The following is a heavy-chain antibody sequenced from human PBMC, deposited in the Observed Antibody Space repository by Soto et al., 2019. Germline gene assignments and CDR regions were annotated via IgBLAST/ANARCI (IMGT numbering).Heavy chain of an antibody. D-gene: IGHD3-16*02. Sequence: SETLSLTCTVSGGSISSSSYYWGWIRQPPGKGLEWIGSIYYSGSTYYNPSLKSRVTISVDTSKNQFSLKLSSVTAADTAVYYCARRDYDYVWGSYRYTESYYDYWGQGTLVTVSS. V-gene: IGHV4-39*01. J-gene: IGHJ4*02. CDR3: ARRDYDYVWGSYRYTESYYDY. CDR2: IYYSGST. CDR1: GGSISSSSYY.